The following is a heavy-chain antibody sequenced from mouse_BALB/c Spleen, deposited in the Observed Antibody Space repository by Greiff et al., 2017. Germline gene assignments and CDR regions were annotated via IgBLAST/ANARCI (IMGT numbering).Heavy chain of an antibody. CDR1: GYSITSDYA. V-gene: IGHV3-2*02. Sequence: EVQGVESGPGLVKPSQSLSLTCTVTGYSITSDYAWNWIRQFPGNKLEWMGYISYSGSTSYNPSLKSRISITRDTSKNQFFLQLNSVTTEDTATYYCARDGYYPHYAMDYWGQGTSVTVSS. D-gene: IGHD2-3*01. J-gene: IGHJ4*01. CDR3: ARDGYYPHYAMDY. CDR2: ISYSGST.